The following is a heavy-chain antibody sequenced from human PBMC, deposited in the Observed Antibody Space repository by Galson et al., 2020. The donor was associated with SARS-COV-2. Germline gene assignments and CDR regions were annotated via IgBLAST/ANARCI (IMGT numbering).Heavy chain of an antibody. D-gene: IGHD1-1*01. CDR2: ISDSGGST. J-gene: IGHJ4*02. CDR1: EFTFPSYS. CDR3: AKVVTLYRRGLDS. V-gene: IGHV3-23*01. Sequence: WGSLRLSCTASEFTFPSYSMSWVRQAPGKGLEWVSAISDSGGSTYYSDSVKRRFTISRDNSKNILYLQMNSLRADDTAVYYCAKVVTLYRRGLDSWGKGTLVTVSS.